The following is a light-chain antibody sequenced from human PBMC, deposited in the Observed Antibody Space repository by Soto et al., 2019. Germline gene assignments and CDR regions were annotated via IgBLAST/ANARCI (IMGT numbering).Light chain of an antibody. J-gene: IGKJ1*01. V-gene: IGKV3-20*01. CDR3: QQYGSSRST. CDR1: QSVSSIY. CDR2: GAS. Sequence: EIVLTQSPGTLSLSPGERATLSCRASQSVSSIYLAWYQQKPGQAPRLLIYGASSRATGIPDRFSGSGSGTNFTLTISRLEPEDFAVYYCQQYGSSRSTFGQGPNADIK.